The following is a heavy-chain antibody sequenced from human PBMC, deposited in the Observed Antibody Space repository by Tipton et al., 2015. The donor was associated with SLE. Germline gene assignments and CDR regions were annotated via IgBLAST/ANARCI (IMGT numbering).Heavy chain of an antibody. J-gene: IGHJ3*02. Sequence: TLSLTCTVSGGSISSYYWSWIRQPPGKGLEWIGYIYYSGSTNYNPSLKSRVTISVDTSKNQFSLKLSSVTAADTAVYYCARDTYYYDSSGYDDAFDIWGQGTMVTVSS. CDR3: ARDTYYYDSSGYDDAFDI. V-gene: IGHV4-59*01. CDR2: IYYSGST. D-gene: IGHD3-22*01. CDR1: GGSISSYY.